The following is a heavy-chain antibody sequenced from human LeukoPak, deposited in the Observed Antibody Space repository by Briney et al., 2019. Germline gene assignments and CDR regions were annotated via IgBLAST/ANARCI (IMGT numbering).Heavy chain of an antibody. CDR3: ARRYGYCSSTSCWD. J-gene: IGHJ4*02. Sequence: SDTLSLTCSVSGYSMSSGYYWGWIRPRPGKGLEGIGSIYQSGRTYYNPSLKSPVTISVDTPKNQFSLKLSSVTAADPAVYYCARRYGYCSSTSCWDWGQGTLVTVSS. CDR1: GYSMSSGYY. CDR2: IYQSGRT. V-gene: IGHV4-38-2*02. D-gene: IGHD2-2*03.